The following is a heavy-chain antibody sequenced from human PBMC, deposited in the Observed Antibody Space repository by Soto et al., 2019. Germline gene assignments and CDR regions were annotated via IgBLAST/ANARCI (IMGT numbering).Heavy chain of an antibody. D-gene: IGHD2-15*01. V-gene: IGHV3-33*01. Sequence: QVQLVESGGGVVQPGRSLRLSCAASGFTFNSHGMHWVRQAPGKGLEWVAVIWFDGRNEYYADSVKGRFTISRDNSKNTLYLQMNSLRGDDTAVYYCARAFRGGDYSWNYYYYGMDVWGQGTTVTVSS. CDR3: ARAFRGGDYSWNYYYYGMDV. CDR1: GFTFNSHG. J-gene: IGHJ6*02. CDR2: IWFDGRNE.